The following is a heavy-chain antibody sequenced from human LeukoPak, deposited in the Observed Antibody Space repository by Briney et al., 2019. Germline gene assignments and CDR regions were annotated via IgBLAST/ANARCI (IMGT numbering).Heavy chain of an antibody. V-gene: IGHV3-33*01. CDR3: ARDISGYYYFDY. CDR2: IWYDGSNK. CDR1: GLTFSNYG. Sequence: GGSLRLSCAASGLTFSNYGMHWVRQAPGTGVEWVAVIWYDGSNKYYADSVKGRFIISRDNSKTTLYLQMNSLRAEDTAVYYCARDISGYYYFDYWGQGTLVTVSS. D-gene: IGHD3-22*01. J-gene: IGHJ4*02.